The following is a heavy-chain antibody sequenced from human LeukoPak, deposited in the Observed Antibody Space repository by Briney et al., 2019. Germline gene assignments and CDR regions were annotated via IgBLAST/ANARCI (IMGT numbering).Heavy chain of an antibody. D-gene: IGHD3-16*01. CDR3: AKSTRAVMAMMDV. CDR2: ISWNSGSI. J-gene: IGHJ6*04. Sequence: GGSLRLSCAASGFTFDDYAMHWVRQAPGKGLEWVSGISWNSGSIGYADSVKGRFTISRDNAKNSLFLQMNSLRAEDTAVYFCAKSTRAVMAMMDVWGKGTTVTVSS. CDR1: GFTFDDYA. V-gene: IGHV3-9*01.